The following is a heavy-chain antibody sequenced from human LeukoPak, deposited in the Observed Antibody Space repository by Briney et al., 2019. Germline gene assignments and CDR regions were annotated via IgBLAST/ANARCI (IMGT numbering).Heavy chain of an antibody. CDR1: GGSISSGSYY. Sequence: PSETLSLTCTVSGGSISSGSYYWSWIRQPAGKGLEWIGRIYTSGSTNYNPSPKSRVTISVDTSKNQFSLKLSSVPAADTAVYYCARDGYYYDNWFDPWGQGTLVTVSS. D-gene: IGHD3-22*01. J-gene: IGHJ5*02. CDR3: ARDGYYYDNWFDP. V-gene: IGHV4-61*02. CDR2: IYTSGST.